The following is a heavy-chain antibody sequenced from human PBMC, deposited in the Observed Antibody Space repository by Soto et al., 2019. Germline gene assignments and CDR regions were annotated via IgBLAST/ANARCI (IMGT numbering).Heavy chain of an antibody. V-gene: IGHV3-48*01. CDR2: IDFDSSPI. CDR3: ARGLGSSWFFL. Sequence: EVQLVESGGGMVQPGGPLRLSCAGSGFTFSDYAMTWVRQAPGKGLGWLSYIDFDSSPIRYEDSVMGRFTVSRDNAKDSLYLQMSRLRPEDTAIYYCARGLGSSWFFLWGPGTLVTVSS. D-gene: IGHD6-13*01. CDR1: GFTFSDYA. J-gene: IGHJ5*02.